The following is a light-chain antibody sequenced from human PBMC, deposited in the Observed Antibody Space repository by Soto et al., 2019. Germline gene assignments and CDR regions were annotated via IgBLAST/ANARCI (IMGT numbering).Light chain of an antibody. CDR3: AAWDESLKGWV. CDR2: GSD. V-gene: IGLV1-44*01. Sequence: QSVLAQPPSASGTPGQRVTISCCGSTSNIGSNTVSWYRQLPGTAPKVLMYGSDQRPSGVPDRFSGFTSGTSASLAISGLQSEDEADYYCAAWDESLKGWVFGGGTKLTVL. CDR1: TSNIGSNT. J-gene: IGLJ3*02.